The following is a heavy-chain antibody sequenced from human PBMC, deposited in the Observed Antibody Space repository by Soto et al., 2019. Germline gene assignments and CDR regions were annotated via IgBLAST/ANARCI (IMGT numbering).Heavy chain of an antibody. CDR3: ATDLRYFDSGSFDI. D-gene: IGHD3-9*01. V-gene: IGHV1-3*01. CDR1: GYTFTSYA. J-gene: IGHJ3*02. Sequence: QVQLVQSGAEVKKPGASVKVSCKASGYTFTSYAMHWVRQAPGQRLEWMGWINAGNGNTKYSQKFQGRVTITRDTCASTAYMELSSLRSEDTVVYYCATDLRYFDSGSFDIWGQGTMVTVSS. CDR2: INAGNGNT.